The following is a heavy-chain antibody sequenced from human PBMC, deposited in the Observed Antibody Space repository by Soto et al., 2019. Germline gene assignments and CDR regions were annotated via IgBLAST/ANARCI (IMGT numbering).Heavy chain of an antibody. D-gene: IGHD2-15*01. CDR2: IKQDGSEK. J-gene: IGHJ4*02. V-gene: IGHV3-7*05. Sequence: GGSLRLSCAASGFTFSSYWMSWVRQAPGKGLEWVANIKQDGSEKYYVDSVKGRFTISRDNAKNSLYLQMNSLRAEDTAVYYCAREVTECIISGGSCYFDYWGQGTLVTAPQ. CDR3: AREVTECIISGGSCYFDY. CDR1: GFTFSSYW.